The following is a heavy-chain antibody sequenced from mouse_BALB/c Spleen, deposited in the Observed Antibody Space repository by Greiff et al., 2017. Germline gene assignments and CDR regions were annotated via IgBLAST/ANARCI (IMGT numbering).Heavy chain of an antibody. J-gene: IGHJ2*01. CDR2: ISTYYGDA. D-gene: IGHD1-1*01. Sequence: VQLKESGAELVRPGVSVKISCKGSGYTFTDYAMHWVKQSHAKSLEWIGVISTYYGDASYNQKFKGKATMTVDKSSSTAYMELARLTSEDSAIYYCARDYGSSSYFDYWGQGTTLTVSS. CDR3: ARDYGSSSYFDY. CDR1: GYTFTDYA. V-gene: IGHV1S137*01.